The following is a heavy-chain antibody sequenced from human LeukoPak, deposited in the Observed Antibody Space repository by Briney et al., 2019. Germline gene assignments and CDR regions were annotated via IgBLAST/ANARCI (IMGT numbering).Heavy chain of an antibody. CDR3: ARSSRPVTIPPDY. V-gene: IGHV3-21*01. Sequence: GGSLRLSCAASGFTFSSYSMNWVRQAPGKGLEWVSSISSSSSYIYYADSVKGRFTISRDNAKNSLYLQMNSLRAEDTAVYYCARSSRPVTIPPDYWGQGTLVTVSS. J-gene: IGHJ4*02. CDR1: GFTFSSYS. D-gene: IGHD3-3*01. CDR2: ISSSSSYI.